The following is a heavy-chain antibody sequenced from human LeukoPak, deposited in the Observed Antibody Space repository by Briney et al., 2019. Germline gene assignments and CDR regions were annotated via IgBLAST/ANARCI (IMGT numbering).Heavy chain of an antibody. CDR3: AGDIVEVVAATPGGDAFDI. CDR2: IYSGGST. V-gene: IGHV3-66*01. Sequence: GGSLRLSCAASGFTVSSNYMSWVRQAPGKGLEWVSVIYSGGSTYYSDSVKGRFTIFRDNYKKMMYLQMNSLRAEDTTVYYCAGDIVEVVAATPGGDAFDIWGQGTMVTVSS. J-gene: IGHJ3*02. CDR1: GFTVSSNY. D-gene: IGHD2-15*01.